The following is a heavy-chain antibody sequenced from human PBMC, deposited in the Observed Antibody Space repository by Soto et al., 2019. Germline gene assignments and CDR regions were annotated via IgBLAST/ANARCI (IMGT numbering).Heavy chain of an antibody. CDR2: ISPSSGHI. J-gene: IGHJ4*02. Sequence: EVQLVESGGGLVKPGESLRLSCAASGFTFSDYTMNWARQAPGKGLEWVSSISPSSGHIYYADSVKGRFTISRDNAKNSLFLQMNTLRAEDTAVYYCANSIPPHNLYDGSGYYKGWGQGTLVTVSS. CDR3: ANSIPPHNLYDGSGYYKG. D-gene: IGHD3-22*01. CDR1: GFTFSDYT. V-gene: IGHV3-21*01.